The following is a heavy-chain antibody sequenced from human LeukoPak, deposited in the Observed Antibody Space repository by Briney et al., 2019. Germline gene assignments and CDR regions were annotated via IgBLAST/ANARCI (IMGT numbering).Heavy chain of an antibody. CDR1: GFTFSSYW. Sequence: PGGSLRLSCAASGFTFSSYWMSWVRQAPGKGLEWVANIKQDGSEKYYVDSVKGRFTISRDNAKNSLYLQMNSLRAEDTALYYCARDWFTRLGGLSPDRAFDYWGQGTLVTVSS. V-gene: IGHV3-7*03. D-gene: IGHD3-16*02. J-gene: IGHJ4*02. CDR2: IKQDGSEK. CDR3: ARDWFTRLGGLSPDRAFDY.